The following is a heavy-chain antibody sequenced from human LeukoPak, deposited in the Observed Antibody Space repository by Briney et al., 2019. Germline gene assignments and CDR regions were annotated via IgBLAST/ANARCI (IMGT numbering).Heavy chain of an antibody. CDR2: ISYDGSNK. CDR1: GFTFSSYG. Sequence: GGSLRLSCAASGFTFSSYGMHWVRQAPGMGLEWVAVISYDGSNKYYADSVKGRFTISRDNSKNTLYLQMNSLRAEDTAVYYCAKGDGSGSYYRNWFDPWGQGTLVTVSS. D-gene: IGHD3-10*01. J-gene: IGHJ5*02. CDR3: AKGDGSGSYYRNWFDP. V-gene: IGHV3-30*18.